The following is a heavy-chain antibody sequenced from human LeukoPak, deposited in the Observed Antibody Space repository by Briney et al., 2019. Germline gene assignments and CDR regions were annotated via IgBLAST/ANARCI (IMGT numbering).Heavy chain of an antibody. Sequence: SETLSLTCAVYGGSFSGYYWNLIRQPPGKGLEWIGEINHSGSTNYNPSLKSRVTISVDTSKNQFSLKLSSVTAADTAVYYCARGRGSSALDYWGQGTLVTVSS. CDR1: GGSFSGYY. CDR2: INHSGST. D-gene: IGHD6-13*01. J-gene: IGHJ4*02. CDR3: ARGRGSSALDY. V-gene: IGHV4-34*01.